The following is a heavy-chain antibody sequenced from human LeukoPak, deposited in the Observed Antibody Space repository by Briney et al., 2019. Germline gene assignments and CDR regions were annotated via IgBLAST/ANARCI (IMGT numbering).Heavy chain of an antibody. Sequence: GGSLRLSCAASGFTFSSYGMSWVRQAPGKGLEWVSGISGSGTSTYYADSVKGRFTISRDNSKNTLYLQINSLRVEDTAVYYFAKRYCTSTSCNSYYYYHMDVWGQGTTVTVPS. J-gene: IGHJ6*02. CDR1: GFTFSSYG. D-gene: IGHD2-2*01. CDR2: ISGSGTST. V-gene: IGHV3-23*01. CDR3: AKRYCTSTSCNSYYYYHMDV.